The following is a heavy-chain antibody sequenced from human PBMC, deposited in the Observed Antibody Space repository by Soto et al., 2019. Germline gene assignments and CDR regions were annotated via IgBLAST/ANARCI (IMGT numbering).Heavy chain of an antibody. CDR1: GGSISSGGYY. Sequence: SETLSLTCTVSGGSISSGGYYWSWIRQHPGKGLEWIGYIYYSGSTYYNPSLKSRVTISVDTSKNQFSLKLSSVTAADTAVYYCARDVVCSGGSCYSDYYYGMDVWGQGTTVTVSS. CDR2: IYYSGST. V-gene: IGHV4-31*03. CDR3: ARDVVCSGGSCYSDYYYGMDV. D-gene: IGHD2-15*01. J-gene: IGHJ6*02.